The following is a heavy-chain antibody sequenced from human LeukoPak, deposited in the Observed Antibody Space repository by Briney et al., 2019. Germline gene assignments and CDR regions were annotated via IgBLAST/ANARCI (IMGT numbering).Heavy chain of an antibody. CDR1: GFTFSNYW. V-gene: IGHV3-7*01. Sequence: GGSLRLSCSASGFTFSNYWMTSVRQSPGKGLEWVAIIKHDGSDKYCVDSVKGRFTISRDNAKDSLYLQMSSLRAEDTAVYYCARGGHRQKEFWGQGTLVTVSS. J-gene: IGHJ4*02. CDR3: ARGGHRQKEF. D-gene: IGHD3-10*01. CDR2: IKHDGSDK.